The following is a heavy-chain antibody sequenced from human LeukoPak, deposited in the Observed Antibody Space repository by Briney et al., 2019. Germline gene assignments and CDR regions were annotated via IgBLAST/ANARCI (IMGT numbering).Heavy chain of an antibody. CDR1: GFRFRDYW. V-gene: IGHV3-7*01. J-gene: IGHJ4*02. Sequence: GGSLRLSCAASGFRFRDYWMSWVRQAPGKGLEWVADIKYDGSKIYYVDSVKGRFTISRDNAKASLFLQMNSLRAEDSGVYFCVRDADSLDFWGQGTLVTVSP. CDR2: IKYDGSKI. CDR3: VRDADSLDF. D-gene: IGHD2-15*01.